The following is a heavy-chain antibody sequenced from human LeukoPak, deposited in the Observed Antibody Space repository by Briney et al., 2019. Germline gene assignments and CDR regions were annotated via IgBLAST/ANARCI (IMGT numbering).Heavy chain of an antibody. D-gene: IGHD6-19*01. CDR2: IYWDDDK. CDR1: GFSLSTRGVG. CDR3: ARRTPKQWLVPGDYNWFDP. V-gene: IGHV2-5*02. Sequence: KRSGPTLVKPTQTLTLTCTVSGFSLSTRGVGVGWIRRPPGKALEWLGFIYWDDDKRYSPSLKSRLTITQDTSKNQVVLTMTNMDPVDTATYYCARRTPKQWLVPGDYNWFDPWGQGTLVTVSS. J-gene: IGHJ5*02.